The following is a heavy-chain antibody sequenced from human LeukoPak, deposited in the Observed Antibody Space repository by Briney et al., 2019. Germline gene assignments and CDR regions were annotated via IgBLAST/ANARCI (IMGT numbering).Heavy chain of an antibody. J-gene: IGHJ4*02. CDR1: GFTFSSYE. Sequence: GGSLRLSCAASGFTFSSYEMNWVRQAPGQGLEWVSYISSSGSTIYYADSVKGRFTISRDNAKNSLYLQMNSLRAEDTAVYYCARGRLRNQYWGQGTLVTVSS. CDR2: ISSSGSTI. D-gene: IGHD3-16*01. V-gene: IGHV3-48*03. CDR3: ARGRLRNQY.